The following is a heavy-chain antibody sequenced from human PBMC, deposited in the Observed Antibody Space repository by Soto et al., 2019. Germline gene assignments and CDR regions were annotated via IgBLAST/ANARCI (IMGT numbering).Heavy chain of an antibody. J-gene: IGHJ6*03. CDR1: GFSFDEYA. D-gene: IGHD2-2*01. CDR3: AMGFCSSAKCYTYSYMDV. V-gene: IGHV3-9*01. CDR2: VSWNSGTV. Sequence: EVQLVESGGTLVQPGRSLRLSCAASGFSFDEYAMHWVRQVPGKGLEWVLGVSWNSGTVGYGDSVKGRFTISRDNDKNSLYLQMNSLRAEDTAMYYCAMGFCSSAKCYTYSYMDVWGKGTAVTVSS.